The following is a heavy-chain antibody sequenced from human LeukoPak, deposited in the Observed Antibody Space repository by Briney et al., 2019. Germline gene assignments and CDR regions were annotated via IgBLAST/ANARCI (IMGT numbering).Heavy chain of an antibody. Sequence: GGSLRLSCAASGFTFSSYEMNWVRQAPGKGLEWVSYISSSGSTIYYADSVKGRFTISRDNAKNSLYLQMNSLRAEDTAVYYCARAKPEQDALDIWGQGTMVTVSS. V-gene: IGHV3-48*03. CDR3: ARAKPEQDALDI. CDR2: ISSSGSTI. CDR1: GFTFSSYE. J-gene: IGHJ3*02. D-gene: IGHD1/OR15-1a*01.